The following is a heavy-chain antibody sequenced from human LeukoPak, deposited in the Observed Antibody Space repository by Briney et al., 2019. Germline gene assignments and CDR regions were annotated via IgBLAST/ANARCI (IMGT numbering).Heavy chain of an antibody. CDR1: GHTYSTYD. D-gene: IGHD3-9*01. J-gene: IGHJ4*02. CDR3: ARISYYHILTGSYSGGDCDH. CDR2: VHPNSGNR. Sequence: ASGKLSCTASGHTYSTYDINSVREAAGHGLEWRGWVHPNSGNRGFAQKFQCRVTMTRNNSINTAYMELSSLRSEDTDVYYCARISYYHILTGSYSGGDCDHWGQGTLVTVSS. V-gene: IGHV1-8*01.